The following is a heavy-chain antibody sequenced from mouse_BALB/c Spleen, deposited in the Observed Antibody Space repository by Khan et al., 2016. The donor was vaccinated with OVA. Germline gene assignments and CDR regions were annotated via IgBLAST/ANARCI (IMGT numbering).Heavy chain of an antibody. CDR2: ISYSGST. CDR1: GYSITSDYA. Sequence: EVQLQESGPGLVKPSQSLSLTCTVTGYSITSDYAWNWIRQFPGNKLEWMAYISYSGSTRTNPSLNSRISITRDTSKNQFFLQLNSVTTEDTATYYCARRYYYGQWYCDVWGSGTTVTVSS. V-gene: IGHV3-2*02. D-gene: IGHD1-1*01. CDR3: ARRYYYGQWYCDV. J-gene: IGHJ1*01.